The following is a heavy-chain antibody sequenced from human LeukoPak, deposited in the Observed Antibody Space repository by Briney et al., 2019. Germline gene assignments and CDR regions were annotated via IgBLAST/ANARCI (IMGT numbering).Heavy chain of an antibody. CDR2: ISAYNGNT. CDR1: GYTLTSYG. D-gene: IGHD3-22*01. J-gene: IGHJ4*02. CDR3: ARGYTAKYYYDSSGFGDY. Sequence: ASVKVSCKASGYTLTSYGISWVRQAPGQGLEWMGWISAYNGNTNYAQKLQGRVTMTTDTSTSTAYMELRSLRSDDTAVYYCARGYTAKYYYDSSGFGDYWGQGTLVTVSS. V-gene: IGHV1-18*01.